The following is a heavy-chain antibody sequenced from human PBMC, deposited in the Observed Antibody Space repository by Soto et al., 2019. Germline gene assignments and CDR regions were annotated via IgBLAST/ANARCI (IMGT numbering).Heavy chain of an antibody. D-gene: IGHD7-27*01. CDR2: INAGNGNT. J-gene: IGHJ5*02. V-gene: IGHV1-3*01. CDR1: GYTFTSYA. CDR3: ASETGDAGWFDP. Sequence: VSVKVSCKASGYTFTSYAMRWVRQAPGQRLEWMGWINAGNGNTKYSQKFQGRVTITRDTSASTAYMELSSLRSEDTAVYYCASETGDAGWFDPWGQGTLVTVSS.